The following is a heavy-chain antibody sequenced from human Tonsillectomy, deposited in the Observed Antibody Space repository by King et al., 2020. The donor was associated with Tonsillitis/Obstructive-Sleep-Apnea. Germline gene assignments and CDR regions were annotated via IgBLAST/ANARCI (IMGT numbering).Heavy chain of an antibody. V-gene: IGHV4-59*01. CDR2: IYYSGST. J-gene: IGHJ1*01. CDR3: ARVGASGDYGVSERFQH. Sequence: QLQESGPGLVKPSETLSLTCTVSGGSISSYYWSWIRQPPGKGLEWIGYIYYSGSTNYNPSLKSRVTISVDTSKNQFSLRLSSVTAADTAVYYCARVGASGDYGVSERFQHWGQGTLVTVSS. CDR1: GGSISSYY. D-gene: IGHD4-17*01.